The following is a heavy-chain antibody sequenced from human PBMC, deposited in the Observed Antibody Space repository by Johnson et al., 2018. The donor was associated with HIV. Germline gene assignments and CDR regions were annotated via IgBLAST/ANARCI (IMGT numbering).Heavy chain of an antibody. D-gene: IGHD3-10*01. CDR3: ALEAVRSTDAFDI. Sequence: VQLVESGGGLIQPGGSLRLSCAASGFTVSSNYMSWVRQAPGKGLEWVSVIYSGGSTYYADSVKGRFTISRDNSKNTLYLQTNSLRAEDTAVYYCALEAVRSTDAFDIWGQGTMVTVSS. J-gene: IGHJ3*02. CDR1: GFTVSSNY. V-gene: IGHV3-53*01. CDR2: IYSGGST.